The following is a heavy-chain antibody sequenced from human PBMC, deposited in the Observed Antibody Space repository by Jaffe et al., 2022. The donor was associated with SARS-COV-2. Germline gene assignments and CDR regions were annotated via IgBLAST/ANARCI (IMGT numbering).Heavy chain of an antibody. CDR2: IIPIFGTA. Sequence: QVQLVQSGAEVKKPGSSVKVSCKASGGTFSSYAISWVRQAPGQGLEWMGGIIPIFGTANYAQKFQGRVTITADESTSTAYMELSSLRSEDTAVYYCARAKTMCSGGSCYDDYYYYYYMDVWGKGTTVTVSS. J-gene: IGHJ6*03. CDR3: ARAKTMCSGGSCYDDYYYYYYMDV. V-gene: IGHV1-69*01. D-gene: IGHD2-15*01. CDR1: GGTFSSYA.